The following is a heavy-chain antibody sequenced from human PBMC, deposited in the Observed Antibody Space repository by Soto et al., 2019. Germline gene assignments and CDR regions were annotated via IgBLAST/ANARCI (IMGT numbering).Heavy chain of an antibody. CDR2: INSDASHT. Sequence: EVQLVESGGGLVQPGGSLRLSCAASGFTFSTYWMHWIRQVPGKGLEWVSRINSDASHTYYADSVKGRFTISRDNAKNTRHLQMNSLRAEDTAVYYCVRDGYCITTSCYGNWFDPWGEGTVVTVSS. CDR3: VRDGYCITTSCYGNWFDP. D-gene: IGHD2-2*03. V-gene: IGHV3-74*01. CDR1: GFTFSTYW. J-gene: IGHJ5*02.